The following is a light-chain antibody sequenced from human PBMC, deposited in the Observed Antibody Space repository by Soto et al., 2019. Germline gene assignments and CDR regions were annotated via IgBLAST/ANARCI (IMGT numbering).Light chain of an antibody. V-gene: IGKV3D-7*01. CDR2: GAY. CDR1: QSIPNSY. Sequence: ETFMTQSPATLSVSQWEIATLSCRASQSIPNSYVAWYQQRPGQAPRLLLYGAYNRATGIPDRFSGSGSGTDFTLTISSLQPDDFATYYCQQYMSYSFGQGTKVDIK. CDR3: QQYMSYS. J-gene: IGKJ1*01.